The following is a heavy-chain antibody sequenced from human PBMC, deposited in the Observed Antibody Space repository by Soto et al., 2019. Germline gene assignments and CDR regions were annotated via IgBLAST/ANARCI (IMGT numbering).Heavy chain of an antibody. J-gene: IGHJ5*02. CDR3: ARDRARQGGFDP. V-gene: IGHV4-30-4*01. Sequence: PSETLSLTCTVSGGSISSGDYYWSWIRQPPGKGLEWIGCIYYSGSTYYNPSLKSRVTISVDTSKNQFSLKLSSVTAADTAVYYCARDRARQGGFDPWGQGTLVTVSS. D-gene: IGHD3-16*01. CDR2: IYYSGST. CDR1: GGSISSGDYY.